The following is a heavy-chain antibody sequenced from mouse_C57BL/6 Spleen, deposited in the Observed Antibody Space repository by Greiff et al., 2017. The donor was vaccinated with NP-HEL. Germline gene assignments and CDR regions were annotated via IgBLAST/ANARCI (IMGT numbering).Heavy chain of an antibody. V-gene: IGHV1-80*01. CDR3: ARCGGRSLFFYY. D-gene: IGHD1-1*01. CDR2: IYPGDGDT. Sequence: VQLQQSGAELVKPGASVKISCKASGYAFSSYWMNWVKQRPGKGLEWIGQIYPGDGDTNYNGKFKGKATLTADKSSSTAYMQLSSLTSEDSAVYFCARCGGRSLFFYYWGHSTTLTVSS. J-gene: IGHJ2*01. CDR1: GYAFSSYW.